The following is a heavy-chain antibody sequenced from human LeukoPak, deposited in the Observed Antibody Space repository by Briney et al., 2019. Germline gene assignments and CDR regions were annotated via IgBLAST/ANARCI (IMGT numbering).Heavy chain of an antibody. V-gene: IGHV3-23*01. Sequence: PGGSLRLSCAASGFTFSSYAMSWVRQAPGKGLERVSAISGSADRTYYADSVKGRFTISRDNSKNTLYLQMNSLRPEDTAIYYCAKESPYGSGSRNYYFHYWGQGTLVTVSS. CDR3: AKESPYGSGSRNYYFHY. J-gene: IGHJ4*02. CDR2: ISGSADRT. CDR1: GFTFSSYA. D-gene: IGHD3-10*01.